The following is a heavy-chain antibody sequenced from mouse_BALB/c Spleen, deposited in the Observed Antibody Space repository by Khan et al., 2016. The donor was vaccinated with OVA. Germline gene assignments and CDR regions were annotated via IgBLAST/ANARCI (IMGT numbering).Heavy chain of an antibody. V-gene: IGHV3-2*02. J-gene: IGHJ3*01. CDR3: ARGRAY. D-gene: IGHD3-1*01. CDR1: CYAITSDYA. CDR2: ITYSGST. Sequence: EVQLVESGPGLVKPSQSLSLTCTVTCYAITSDYAWNLIRQFPGNILEWMGYITYSGSTSYTPSLNSRISITRATPKNQFVLQLNSVTTGATAPCYCARGRAYWGQGTLVTVAA.